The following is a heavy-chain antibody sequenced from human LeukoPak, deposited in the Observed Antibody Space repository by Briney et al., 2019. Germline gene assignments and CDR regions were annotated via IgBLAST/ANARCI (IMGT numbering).Heavy chain of an antibody. CDR2: ISSSSSYI. D-gene: IGHD4/OR15-4a*01. CDR1: GFTFSSYS. CDR3: ARVAGYGGPLDY. Sequence: GGSLRLSCAASGFTFSSYSMNWVRQAPGKGLEWVSFISSSSSYIYYADSVKGRFTISRDNAKNSLYLQMNSLRAEDTAVYYCARVAGYGGPLDYWGQGTLVTVSS. V-gene: IGHV3-21*01. J-gene: IGHJ4*02.